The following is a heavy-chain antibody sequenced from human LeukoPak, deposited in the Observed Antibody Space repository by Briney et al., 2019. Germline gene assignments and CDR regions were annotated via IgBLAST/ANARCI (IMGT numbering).Heavy chain of an antibody. Sequence: SETLSLTCTVSGYSISSGYYWGWIRPPPGKGLEWIGSIFHSGNIFHSGSSYYNPSLKSQVTISVDTSKNQFSLKLSSVTAADTAVYYCARSKDILTGYCFDYWGQGTLVTVSS. CDR2: IFHSGNIFHSGSS. CDR3: ARSKDILTGYCFDY. V-gene: IGHV4-38-2*02. J-gene: IGHJ4*02. CDR1: GYSISSGYY. D-gene: IGHD3-9*01.